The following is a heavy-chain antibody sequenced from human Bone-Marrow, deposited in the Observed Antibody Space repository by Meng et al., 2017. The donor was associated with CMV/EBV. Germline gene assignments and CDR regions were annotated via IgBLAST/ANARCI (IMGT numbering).Heavy chain of an antibody. Sequence: RLHCVGAGFTVNTYAMAWVSQGVGKGLEWVSSITGSGDSTEHADSVKGRFTISRDNSKNTLYLQMNSLRADDTAVYYCARRATPYDYWGQGTLVTVSS. V-gene: IGHV3-23*01. CDR3: ARRATPYDY. CDR2: ITGSGDST. CDR1: GFTVNTYA. J-gene: IGHJ4*02.